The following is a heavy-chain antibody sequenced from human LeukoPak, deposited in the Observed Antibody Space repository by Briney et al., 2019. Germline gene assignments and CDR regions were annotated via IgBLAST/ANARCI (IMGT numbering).Heavy chain of an antibody. CDR3: ARGLD. CDR1: GGSISSSIYY. CDR2: IYYSGST. V-gene: IGHV4-39*01. J-gene: IGHJ4*02. Sequence: PSETLSLTGTVSGGSISSSIYYWGWIRQPPGKGLEWIGSIYYSGSTYYNPSLKSRVTISVDTSKNQFSLKLSSVTAADTAVYYCARGLDWGQGTLVTVSS. D-gene: IGHD1-1*01.